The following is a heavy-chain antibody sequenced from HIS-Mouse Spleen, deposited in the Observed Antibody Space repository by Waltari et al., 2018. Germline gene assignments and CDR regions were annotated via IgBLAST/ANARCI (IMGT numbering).Heavy chain of an antibody. D-gene: IGHD1-20*01. Sequence: QVQLVESGGGVVQPGRSLRLSCAASGFTFSSYAMHWVRQAPGKGLEWVAVISYDGSNKYYADSVKGRFTISRDNSKNTLHLQMNSLRAEDTAVYYCARDHRNNWAIRDWGQGTLVTVSS. CDR2: ISYDGSNK. V-gene: IGHV3-30-3*01. CDR3: ARDHRNNWAIRD. J-gene: IGHJ4*02. CDR1: GFTFSSYA.